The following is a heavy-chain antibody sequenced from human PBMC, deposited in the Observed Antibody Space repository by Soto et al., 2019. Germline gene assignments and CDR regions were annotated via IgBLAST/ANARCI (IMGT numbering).Heavy chain of an antibody. J-gene: IGHJ3*02. CDR2: INHSGST. Sequence: SETLSLTCAVYGGSFSGYYWSWIRQPPGKGLEWIGEINHSGSTNYNPSLKSRVTISVDTSKHQFSLKLSSVTAADTAVYYCARGIVATREADARPLCIWGQGTMVTVSS. CDR3: ARGIVATREADARPLCI. CDR1: GGSFSGYY. V-gene: IGHV4-34*01. D-gene: IGHD5-12*01.